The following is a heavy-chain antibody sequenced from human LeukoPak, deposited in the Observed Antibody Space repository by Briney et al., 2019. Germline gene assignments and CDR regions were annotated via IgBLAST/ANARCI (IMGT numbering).Heavy chain of an antibody. J-gene: IGHJ5*02. Sequence: SETLSLTCTVSGYSISSGYYWAWIRQPAGKGLEWIGRIYTSGSTNYNPSLKSRVTISVDTSKNQFSLKLSSVTAADTAVYYCARANYDFWSGYINWFDPWGQGTLVTVSS. CDR3: ARANYDFWSGYINWFDP. D-gene: IGHD3-3*01. CDR1: GYSISSGYY. CDR2: IYTSGST. V-gene: IGHV4-61*02.